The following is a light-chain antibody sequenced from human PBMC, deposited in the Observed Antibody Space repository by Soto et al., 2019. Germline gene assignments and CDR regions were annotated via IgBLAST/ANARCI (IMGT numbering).Light chain of an antibody. J-gene: IGLJ2*01. CDR3: SSYTVSSTVV. Sequence: QSALTQPASVSGSPGQSITISCTGTSSDVGGYNYVSWYQQHTGKAPKLMIYDVSNRPSGVSNRFSGSKSGNTASLTISGLQAEDEADYYCSSYTVSSTVVFGGGTKVTVL. V-gene: IGLV2-14*03. CDR1: SSDVGGYNY. CDR2: DVS.